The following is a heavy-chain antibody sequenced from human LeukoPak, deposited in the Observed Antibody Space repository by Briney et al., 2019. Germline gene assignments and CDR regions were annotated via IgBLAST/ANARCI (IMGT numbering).Heavy chain of an antibody. J-gene: IGHJ4*02. CDR2: IYSGRST. Sequence: GGSLRPSCAASGFTLSTYVMHWVRQAPGKGLEWVSVIYSGRSTYYADSVKGRFTISRHNSNNTLYLEMNSLRPEDTAVYYCARHSSSSLDYGNYNLDYRGPGNLVTVSS. D-gene: IGHD6-6*01. V-gene: IGHV3-53*04. CDR1: GFTLSTYV. CDR3: ARHSSSSLDYGNYNLDY.